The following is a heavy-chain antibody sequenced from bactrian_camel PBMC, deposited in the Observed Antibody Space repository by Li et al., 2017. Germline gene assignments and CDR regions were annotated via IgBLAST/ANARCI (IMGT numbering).Heavy chain of an antibody. CDR2: IGSDDST. V-gene: IGHV3S56*01. J-gene: IGHJ4*01. D-gene: IGHD6*01. CDR1: GLTFEGGN. CDR3: VRKVGGSWYD. Sequence: HVQLVESGGGAVQTGGSLRLTCTAVGLTFEGGNQGWYRETPGDGRVGVAAIGSDDSTTYADSVKGRFTISQAKNTVYLQMNSLKPEDTAVYYCVRKVGGSWYDWGQGTQVTVS.